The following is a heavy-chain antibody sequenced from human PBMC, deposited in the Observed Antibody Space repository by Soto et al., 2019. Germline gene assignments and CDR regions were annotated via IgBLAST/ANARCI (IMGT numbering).Heavy chain of an antibody. Sequence: QVQLVQSGAEVKKPGASVKVSCKASGYTFTSSGISWVRQAPGQGLEWMGWISAYNGNTNYAQKLHGRVTMTTDTSTSTAYMELGSLRSDDTAVYYCASTLDCSNTICYEGWFDPWGQGTLVTLS. V-gene: IGHV1-18*01. J-gene: IGHJ5*02. CDR2: ISAYNGNT. D-gene: IGHD2-2*01. CDR3: ASTLDCSNTICYEGWFDP. CDR1: GYTFTSSG.